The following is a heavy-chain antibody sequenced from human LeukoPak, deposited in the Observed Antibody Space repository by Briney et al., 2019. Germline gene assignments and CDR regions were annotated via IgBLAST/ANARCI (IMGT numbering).Heavy chain of an antibody. CDR2: INSISGYI. J-gene: IGHJ4*02. CDR3: TRGLLGIDY. Sequence: GGPLRLSCAAPGFTFGSYAIPGSPRAPGRGREWVSSINSISGYIYYADSVKGRFTISRDNAKNSLYLQMNSLRAEDTAVYYCTRGLLGIDYWGQGTLVTVSS. V-gene: IGHV3-21*01. D-gene: IGHD2-8*02. CDR1: GFTFGSYA.